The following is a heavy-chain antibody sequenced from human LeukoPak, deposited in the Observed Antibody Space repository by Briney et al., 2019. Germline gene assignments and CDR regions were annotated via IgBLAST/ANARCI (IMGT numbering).Heavy chain of an antibody. CDR2: ISAYNGNT. CDR1: GYTFTSYG. CDR3: ARDQPKRLDWLLPRRRCPHFDY. D-gene: IGHD3-9*01. J-gene: IGHJ4*02. V-gene: IGHV1-18*01. Sequence: ASVKVSCKASGYTFTSYGISWVRQAPGQGLEWMGWISAYNGNTNYAQKLQGRVTMTTDTSTSTAYMELRSLRSDDTAVYYCARDQPKRLDWLLPRRRCPHFDYWGQGTLVTVSS.